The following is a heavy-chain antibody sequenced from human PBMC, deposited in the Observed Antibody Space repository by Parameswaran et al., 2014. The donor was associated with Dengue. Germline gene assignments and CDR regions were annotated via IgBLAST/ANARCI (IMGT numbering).Heavy chain of an antibody. V-gene: IGHV5-51*01. J-gene: IGHJ4*02. CDR3: ARTGDSTSSGALDY. CDR2: IYPGDSET. Sequence: VRQMPGKGLEWMGIIYPGDSETRYSPSFQGQVTISVDKSISTAYLQWSGLEASDTATYYCARTGDSTSSGALDYWGQGTLVTVSS. D-gene: IGHD6-6*01.